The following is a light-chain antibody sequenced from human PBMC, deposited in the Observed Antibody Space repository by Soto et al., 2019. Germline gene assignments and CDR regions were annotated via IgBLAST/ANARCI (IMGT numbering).Light chain of an antibody. J-gene: IGKJ5*01. CDR3: QQYGSSQT. CDR2: GAS. V-gene: IGKV3-20*01. CDR1: QSGTRAY. Sequence: SLTRGERSTLSCRARQSGTRAYLAGYQQKTGQAPRLLIYGASSRATGIPDRFSGSVSGSDFILTINRLEPEDFAVYYCQQYGSSQTSGQGTRLEI.